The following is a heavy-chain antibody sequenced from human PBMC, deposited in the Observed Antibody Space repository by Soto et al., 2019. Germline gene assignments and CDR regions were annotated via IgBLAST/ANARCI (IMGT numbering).Heavy chain of an antibody. J-gene: IGHJ6*02. D-gene: IGHD2-2*01. V-gene: IGHV1-69*13. CDR3: ARERSVGYCITTTCPKPFYYYAMDV. CDR2: IIPIFGTP. CDR1: GGTFTNYA. Sequence: SVKVSCKASGGTFTNYAFSWVRQAPGQGLEWMGGIIPIFGTPDYAQKFQGRVTITADESTRTASMELSSLRSDDTAVYYFARERSVGYCITTTCPKPFYYYAMDVWGQGTTVTVSS.